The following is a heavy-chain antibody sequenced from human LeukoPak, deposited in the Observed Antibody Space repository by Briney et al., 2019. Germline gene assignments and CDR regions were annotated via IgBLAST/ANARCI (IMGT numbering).Heavy chain of an antibody. V-gene: IGHV1-2*02. Sequence: ASVKVSCKASGYTFTGDYMHWVRQAPGQGGEWMGWINPKSGGTNYAQKFQGRVTMTRDTSISTAYMELSRLRSDHTAVYYCGRDFGIAAAEEYWFDPWGQGTLVTVSS. CDR1: GYTFTGDY. D-gene: IGHD6-13*01. CDR2: INPKSGGT. J-gene: IGHJ5*02. CDR3: GRDFGIAAAEEYWFDP.